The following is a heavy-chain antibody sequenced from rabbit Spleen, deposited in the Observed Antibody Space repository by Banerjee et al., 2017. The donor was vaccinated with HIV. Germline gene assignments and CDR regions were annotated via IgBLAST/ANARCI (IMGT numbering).Heavy chain of an antibody. V-gene: IGHV1S45*01. D-gene: IGHD7-1*01. CDR2: IYTGSSGST. Sequence: EQLEESGGGLVKPEGSLTLTCKASGVSLNDKDVMCWVRQAPGKGLEWIACIYTGSSGSTYYASWAKGRFTCSKTSSTTVTLQMTSLTVADTATYFCARDTGTSFSSYGMDLWGQGTLVTVS. CDR3: ARDTGTSFSSYGMDL. J-gene: IGHJ6*01. CDR1: GVSLNDKDV.